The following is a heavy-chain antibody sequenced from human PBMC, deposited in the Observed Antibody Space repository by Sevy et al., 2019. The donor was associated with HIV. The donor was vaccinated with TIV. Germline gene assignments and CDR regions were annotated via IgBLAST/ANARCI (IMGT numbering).Heavy chain of an antibody. CDR2: IKEDGSEK. V-gene: IGHV3-7*01. CDR1: GFTFSTYW. J-gene: IGHJ6*03. CDR3: ATKEGQQVKNYYYYYYMDV. D-gene: IGHD6-13*01. Sequence: QLGGSLRLSCAASGFTFSTYWMSWVRQAPGKGLEWVANIKEDGSEKYYVDSVKGRFTISRDNAKNSLYLQMNSLRAEDTAVYYCATKEGQQVKNYYYYYYMDVWGKGTTVTVSS.